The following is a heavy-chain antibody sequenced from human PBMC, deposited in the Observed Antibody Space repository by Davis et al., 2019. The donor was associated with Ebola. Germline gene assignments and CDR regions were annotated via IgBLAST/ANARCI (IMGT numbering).Heavy chain of an antibody. CDR2: ISSSGDNT. J-gene: IGHJ4*02. CDR3: AKDYSAYSSGWYTY. CDR1: GFTFSNYA. D-gene: IGHD6-19*01. V-gene: IGHV3-23*01. Sequence: GESLKISCAASGFTFSNYAMSWVRQAPGKGLEWVATISSSGDNTYYADSVKGRFTISRDNAKNSLYLQMNSLRDEDTAVYYCAKDYSAYSSGWYTYWGQGTLVTVSS.